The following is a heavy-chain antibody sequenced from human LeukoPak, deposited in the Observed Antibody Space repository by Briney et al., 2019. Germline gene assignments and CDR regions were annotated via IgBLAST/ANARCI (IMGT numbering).Heavy chain of an antibody. CDR3: SGSYSSDAFDI. D-gene: IGHD1-26*01. Sequence: GGSLRLSCAASGFTFSSYAMHWVRQAPGKGLEWVAVISYDGSNKYYADSVKGRFTISRDNSKNTLYLQMNSLRAEGTAVYYSSGSYSSDAFDIWGQGTMVTVSS. J-gene: IGHJ3*02. CDR2: ISYDGSNK. V-gene: IGHV3-30-3*01. CDR1: GFTFSSYA.